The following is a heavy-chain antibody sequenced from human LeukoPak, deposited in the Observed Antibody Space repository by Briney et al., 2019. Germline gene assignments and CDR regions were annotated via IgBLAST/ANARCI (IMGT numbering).Heavy chain of an antibody. V-gene: IGHV3-30*02. CDR1: GFTFSFYG. J-gene: IGHJ4*02. CDR3: AKTSDQLLYSKFDF. Sequence: PGGSLRLSCSTSGFTFSFYGMHWVRQAPGKGLEWVAFIQYDGSFKFYADSVQGRFSISRDNSKNTLFLQMNGLRADDTAVYYCAKTSDQLLYSKFDFWGQGTLVTVSS. CDR2: IQYDGSFK. D-gene: IGHD2-2*02.